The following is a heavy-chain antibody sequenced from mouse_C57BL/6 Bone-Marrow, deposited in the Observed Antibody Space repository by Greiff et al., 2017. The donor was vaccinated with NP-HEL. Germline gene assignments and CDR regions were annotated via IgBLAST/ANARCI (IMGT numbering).Heavy chain of an antibody. J-gene: IGHJ3*01. V-gene: IGHV1-7*01. CDR1: GYTFTSYW. CDR2: INPSSGYP. D-gene: IGHD2-4*01. CDR3: ARSPFYDYDGFAY. Sequence: QVQLQQSGAELAKPGASVKLSCKASGYTFTSYWMHWVKQRPGQGLEWIGYINPSSGYPKYNQKFKDKATLTADKSSSTAYMQLSSLTYEDSAVYYCARSPFYDYDGFAYWGQGTLVTVSA.